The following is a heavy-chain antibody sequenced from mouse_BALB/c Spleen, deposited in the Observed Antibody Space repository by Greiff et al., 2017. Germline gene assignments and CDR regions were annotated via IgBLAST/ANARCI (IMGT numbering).Heavy chain of an antibody. CDR1: GYTFTDYW. CDR2: IDTSDSYT. V-gene: IGHV1-69*01. Sequence: VQLQQPGAELVMPGASVKMSCKASGYTFTDYWMHWVKQRPGQGLEWIGAIDTSDSYTSYNQKFKGKATLTVDESSSTAYMQLSSLTSEDSAVYYCARIAYYGNAWFAYWGQGTLVTVSA. CDR3: ARIAYYGNAWFAY. J-gene: IGHJ3*01. D-gene: IGHD2-10*01.